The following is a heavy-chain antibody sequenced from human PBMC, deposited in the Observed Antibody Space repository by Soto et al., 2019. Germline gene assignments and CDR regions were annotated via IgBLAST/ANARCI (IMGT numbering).Heavy chain of an antibody. Sequence: QVQLVQSGAEVKKPGASVKVSCKASGYTFTSYAMHWVRQAPGPRLEWMGWINAGNGNTKYSQKFQGRVTITRDTSASTAYMALSSMRSQATAVYSCASDPDSSDYCGHGTIVTGSS. CDR1: GYTFTSYA. V-gene: IGHV1-3*01. CDR2: INAGNGNT. D-gene: IGHD5-18*01. J-gene: IGHJ4*01. CDR3: ASDPDSSDY.